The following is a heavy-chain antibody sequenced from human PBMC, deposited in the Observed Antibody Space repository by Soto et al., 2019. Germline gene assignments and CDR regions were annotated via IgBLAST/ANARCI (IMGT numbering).Heavy chain of an antibody. CDR2: ISAYNDNT. J-gene: IGHJ6*02. Sequence: ASVKVSCKASGYTFTSYGISWVRQAPGQGLEWKGWISAYNDNTNYAQKLQGRVTMTTDTSTSTAYMELRSMRSDDTAVYYCARDFTLWFGDNPYYYGMDVWGQGTTVTVSS. V-gene: IGHV1-18*01. D-gene: IGHD3-10*01. CDR3: ARDFTLWFGDNPYYYGMDV. CDR1: GYTFTSYG.